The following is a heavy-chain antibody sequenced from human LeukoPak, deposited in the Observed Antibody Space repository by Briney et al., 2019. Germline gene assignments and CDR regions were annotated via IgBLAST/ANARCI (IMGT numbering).Heavy chain of an antibody. D-gene: IGHD2-21*02. V-gene: IGHV1-2*02. Sequence: ASVKVSCKASGYTFTAYYMHWVRQAPGQGPEWMGWINLNSGGTNSAQKFQGRVTMTRDTSISAAYMELSRLGSDDTAVYYCARVAGGDWYYFDFWGQGTLVTVSS. J-gene: IGHJ4*02. CDR2: INLNSGGT. CDR3: ARVAGGDWYYFDF. CDR1: GYTFTAYY.